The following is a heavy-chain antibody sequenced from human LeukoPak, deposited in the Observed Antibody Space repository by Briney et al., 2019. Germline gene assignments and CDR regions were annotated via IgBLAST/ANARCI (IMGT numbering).Heavy chain of an antibody. Sequence: SETLSLTCTVSGGSISSYYWSWIRQPAGKGLEWIGRIYSSGGTNYNPSLKSRVTMSIDTSKNQFSLKLSSVTAADTAVYYCARDYYDSSGYYYALWGQGTLVTVSS. D-gene: IGHD3-22*01. CDR3: ARDYYDSSGYYYAL. J-gene: IGHJ4*02. V-gene: IGHV4-4*07. CDR2: IYSSGGT. CDR1: GGSISSYY.